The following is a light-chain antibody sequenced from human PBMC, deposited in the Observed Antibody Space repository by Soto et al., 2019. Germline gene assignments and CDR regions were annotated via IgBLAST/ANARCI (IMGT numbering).Light chain of an antibody. Sequence: QSVLTQPPSVSGAPGQRVTISCTGSSSNIGAGYDVHWYQQVPGTAPKLLIYGNSNRPSGVPDRFSGSNSGTSASLAITGLQAEDEADYYCQSYDSSLSGWVFGGGTQLTVL. CDR3: QSYDSSLSGWV. CDR2: GNS. J-gene: IGLJ7*01. CDR1: SSNIGAGYD. V-gene: IGLV1-40*01.